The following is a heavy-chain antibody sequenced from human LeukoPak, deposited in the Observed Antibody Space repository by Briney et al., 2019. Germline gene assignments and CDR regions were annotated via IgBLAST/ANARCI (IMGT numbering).Heavy chain of an antibody. D-gene: IGHD2-2*01. CDR3: ARNGYQDY. Sequence: KFQGRVTITRDTSASTAYMELSSLRSEDTAVYYCARNGYQDYWGQGTLVTVSS. V-gene: IGHV1-3*01. J-gene: IGHJ4*02.